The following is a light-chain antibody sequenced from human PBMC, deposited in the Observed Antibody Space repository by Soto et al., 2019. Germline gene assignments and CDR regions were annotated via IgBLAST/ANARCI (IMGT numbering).Light chain of an antibody. J-gene: IGKJ4*01. CDR2: KAS. Sequence: DIQMTQSPSTLSASVGDRVTISCRASQSISYWLAWYQQKPGKAPKLLIYKASSLGGGVPSRFSGSGSGTEFTLTISTLQPDDFATYYCQQYSSYPVTFGGGDQVEIK. CDR1: QSISYW. V-gene: IGKV1-5*03. CDR3: QQYSSYPVT.